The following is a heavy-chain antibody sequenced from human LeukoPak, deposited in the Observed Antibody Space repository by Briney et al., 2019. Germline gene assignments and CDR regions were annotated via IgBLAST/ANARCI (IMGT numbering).Heavy chain of an antibody. D-gene: IGHD3-10*01. CDR1: GYTFTGSY. V-gene: IGHV1-2*02. Sequence: GASVKVSCKASGYTFTGSYMHWVRQAPGQGFEWMGWINPNSGGTNYAQKFQGRVTMTRDTSISTAYMELSRLTSDDTAVYFCARETYYSSGNVYNRIDYWGQGTLVTVSS. J-gene: IGHJ4*02. CDR3: ARETYYSSGNVYNRIDY. CDR2: INPNSGGT.